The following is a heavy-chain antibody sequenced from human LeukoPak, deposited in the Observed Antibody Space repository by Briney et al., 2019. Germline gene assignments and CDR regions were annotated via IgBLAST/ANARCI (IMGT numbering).Heavy chain of an antibody. CDR3: ARDHHYDSSGYLGETDAFDI. D-gene: IGHD3-22*01. V-gene: IGHV1-69*13. J-gene: IGHJ3*02. Sequence: ASVKVSCKASGYSFSNYAMNWMRQAPGQGLEWMGGIIPIFGTANYAQKFQGRVTITADESTSTAYMELSSLRSEDTAVYYCARDHHYDSSGYLGETDAFDIWGQGTMVTVSS. CDR2: IIPIFGTA. CDR1: GYSFSNYA.